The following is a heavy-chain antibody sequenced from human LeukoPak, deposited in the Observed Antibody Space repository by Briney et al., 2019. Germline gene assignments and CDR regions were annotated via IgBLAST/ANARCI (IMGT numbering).Heavy chain of an antibody. D-gene: IGHD2-2*01. J-gene: IGHJ5*02. V-gene: IGHV4-4*09. CDR2: IYTSGST. Sequence: SETLSLTCTVSGVSISTYYWSWIRQPPGKGLEWIGYIYTSGSTNYNPSLKSRVTISVDTSKNQFSLKLSSVTAADTAVYYCASHCSSTSCSRVPWGQGTLVIVSS. CDR3: ASHCSSTSCSRVP. CDR1: GVSISTYY.